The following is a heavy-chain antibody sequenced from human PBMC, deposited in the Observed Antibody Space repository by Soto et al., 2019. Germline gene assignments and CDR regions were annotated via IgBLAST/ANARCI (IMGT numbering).Heavy chain of an antibody. Sequence: EVQLVESGGGLVQPGGSLRLSCEASGFTLSNFCMGWVRQAPGKGLEWVAIIDHHDSGRYYVRSERGRFTISRDNAENPLWMQMNCLRAEDTALYYCASECIIHISGRGTLVPVSS. CDR3: ASECIIHI. CDR2: IDHHDSGR. V-gene: IGHV3-7*05. CDR1: GFTLSNFC. D-gene: IGHD3-16*01. J-gene: IGHJ2*01.